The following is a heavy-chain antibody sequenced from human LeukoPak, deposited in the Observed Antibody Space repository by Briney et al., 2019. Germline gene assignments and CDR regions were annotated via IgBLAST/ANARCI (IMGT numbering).Heavy chain of an antibody. V-gene: IGHV4-34*01. CDR1: GGSFSGYY. J-gene: IGHJ3*02. D-gene: IGHD5-18*01. Sequence: PSETLSLTCAVYGGSFSGYYWSWIRQPPGKGLEWIGEINHSGSTNYNPSLKSRVTISVDTSKNQFSLKLRSVTAADTAVYYCARGGAWIQLWLRGGSAFDIWGQGTMVTVSS. CDR3: ARGGAWIQLWLRGGSAFDI. CDR2: INHSGST.